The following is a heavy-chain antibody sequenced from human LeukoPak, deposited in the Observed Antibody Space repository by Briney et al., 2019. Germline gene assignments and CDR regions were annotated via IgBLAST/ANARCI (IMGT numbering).Heavy chain of an antibody. CDR1: GFTFSSYG. D-gene: IGHD1-26*01. CDR2: IRYDGSNK. V-gene: IGHV3-30*02. CDR3: AKAEGGATRPYFDY. Sequence: PGGSLRPSCAASGFTFSSYGMHWVRQAPGKGLEWVAFIRYDGSNKYYADSVKGRFTISRDNSKNTLYLQMNSLRAEDTAVYYCAKAEGGATRPYFDYWGQGTLVTVSS. J-gene: IGHJ4*02.